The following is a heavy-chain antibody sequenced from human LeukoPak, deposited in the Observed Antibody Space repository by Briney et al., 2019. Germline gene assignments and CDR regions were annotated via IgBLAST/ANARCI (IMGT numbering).Heavy chain of an antibody. D-gene: IGHD4-17*01. Sequence: ASVKVSCKVSGYTLTELSMHWVRQAPGKGLEWVGGFDPEDGETIYAQKFQGRVTMTEDTSTDTAYMELSSLRSEDTAVYYCAALEDYGDYEFVHWGQGTLVTVSS. CDR1: GYTLTELS. V-gene: IGHV1-24*01. CDR3: AALEDYGDYEFVH. J-gene: IGHJ4*02. CDR2: FDPEDGET.